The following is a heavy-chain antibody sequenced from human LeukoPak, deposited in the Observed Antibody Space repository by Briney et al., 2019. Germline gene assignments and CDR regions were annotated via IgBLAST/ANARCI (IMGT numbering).Heavy chain of an antibody. Sequence: ASVTVSCKASGYTFTSYDINWVRQATGQGLEWMGWMNPNSGNTGYAQKFQGRVTITRNTSISTAYMELSSLRSEDTAVYYCARSVARGQFDPWGQGTLVTVSS. V-gene: IGHV1-8*03. CDR2: MNPNSGNT. CDR1: GYTFTSYD. D-gene: IGHD2-21*01. CDR3: ARSVARGQFDP. J-gene: IGHJ5*02.